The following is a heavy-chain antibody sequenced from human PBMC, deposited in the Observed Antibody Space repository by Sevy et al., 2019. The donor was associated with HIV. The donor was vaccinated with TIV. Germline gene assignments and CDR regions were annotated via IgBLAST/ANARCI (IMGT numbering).Heavy chain of an antibody. V-gene: IGHV4-61*01. CDR2: IYYSGST. Sequence: SETLSLTCTVSGGSVSSGSYYWSWIRQPPGKGLEWIGYIYYSGSTNYNPSLKSRVTISVDTSKNQFSLKLSSVTAAETAVYYCAREEGDSSGYIWFDYWGQGTLVTVSS. J-gene: IGHJ4*02. CDR1: GGSVSSGSYY. D-gene: IGHD3-22*01. CDR3: AREEGDSSGYIWFDY.